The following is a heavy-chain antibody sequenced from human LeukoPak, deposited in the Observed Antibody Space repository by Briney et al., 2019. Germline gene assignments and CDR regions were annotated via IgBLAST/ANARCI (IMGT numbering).Heavy chain of an antibody. D-gene: IGHD5-12*01. V-gene: IGHV3-7*03. CDR2: IKQDGSEK. CDR1: GFTFSSYW. Sequence: GGSLRLSCAASGFTFSSYWMSWVRQAPGKGLEWVANIKQDGSEKYYVDSVKGRFTISRDNAKNSLYLQMNSLRAEDTAVYYCAREGGRGYSGYDFDCWGQGTLVTVSS. J-gene: IGHJ5*01. CDR3: AREGGRGYSGYDFDC.